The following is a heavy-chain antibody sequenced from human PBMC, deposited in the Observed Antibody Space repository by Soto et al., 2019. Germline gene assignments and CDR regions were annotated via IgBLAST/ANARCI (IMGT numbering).Heavy chain of an antibody. J-gene: IGHJ5*02. CDR3: ARHPITIFGVVTLINRFDP. D-gene: IGHD3-3*01. V-gene: IGHV4-34*01. CDR1: GASLSGYH. CDR2: INHSGDT. Sequence: SETLSLTCAVYGASLSGYHWSWIRQVSGKGLEWIGEINHSGDTNSNPSLKSRVTISVDTSKNQFSLKLSSVTAADTAAYYCARHPITIFGVVTLINRFDPWGQGTLVTVSS.